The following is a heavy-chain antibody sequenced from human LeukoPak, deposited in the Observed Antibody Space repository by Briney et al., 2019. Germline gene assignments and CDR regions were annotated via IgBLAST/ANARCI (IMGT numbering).Heavy chain of an antibody. CDR1: GFTFSSYA. Sequence: PGGSLRLSCAASGFTFSSYAMSWVRQAPGKGLVWVSRISPTGSTTSYADSVKGRFTVSRDNAKNTLYLQVNNLRAEDTAVYYCARGPNSNWSGLDFWGQETLLTVPS. J-gene: IGHJ4*02. CDR2: ISPTGSTT. CDR3: ARGPNSNWSGLDF. V-gene: IGHV3-74*01. D-gene: IGHD6-6*01.